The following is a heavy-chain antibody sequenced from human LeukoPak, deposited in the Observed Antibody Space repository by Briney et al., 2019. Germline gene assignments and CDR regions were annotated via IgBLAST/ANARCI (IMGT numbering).Heavy chain of an antibody. CDR1: EFTFSNYA. CDR3: ARDGAVITKNNFDY. V-gene: IGHV3-30-3*01. CDR2: ISYDGNNK. J-gene: IGHJ4*02. D-gene: IGHD3-22*01. Sequence: GGSLRLSCEASEFTFSNYAMHWVRQAPGKGLEWVAVISYDGNNKYYADSVRGRFTISRDNSKNTLYLQMNSLRAEDTAVYYCARDGAVITKNNFDYWGQGTLATVSS.